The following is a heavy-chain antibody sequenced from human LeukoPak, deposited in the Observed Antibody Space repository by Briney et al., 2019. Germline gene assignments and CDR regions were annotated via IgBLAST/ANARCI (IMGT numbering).Heavy chain of an antibody. CDR1: GGSISSSSYY. CDR3: ARKRNGGNIDY. Sequence: SETLSLTCTVSGGSISSSSYYWGWLRQPPGEGLVYIGSIYYSGSTYYNPSLKSRVTISVDTSKNQFSLTLSSVTAAATAVFFCARKRNGGNIDYWGQGTLVTVSS. D-gene: IGHD4-23*01. J-gene: IGHJ4*02. CDR2: IYYSGST. V-gene: IGHV4-39*01.